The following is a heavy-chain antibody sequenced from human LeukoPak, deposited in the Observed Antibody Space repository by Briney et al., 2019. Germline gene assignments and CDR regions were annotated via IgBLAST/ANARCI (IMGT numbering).Heavy chain of an antibody. CDR1: GFTFSSYA. CDR3: AKDRKYCSSASCPYYFDY. Sequence: GGSLRPSCAASGFTFSSYAMTWVRQAPGQGLEWVSAISGSGGSTYYADSVKGRFTISRDNSKNTLYLQMNSLRDEDTAVYYCAKDRKYCSSASCPYYFDYWGQGTLVIVSS. CDR2: ISGSGGST. V-gene: IGHV3-23*01. J-gene: IGHJ4*02. D-gene: IGHD2-2*01.